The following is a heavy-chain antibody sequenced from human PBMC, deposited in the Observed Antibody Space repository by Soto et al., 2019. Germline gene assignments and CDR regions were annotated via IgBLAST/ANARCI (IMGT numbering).Heavy chain of an antibody. CDR3: AGGNALDV. J-gene: IGHJ6*02. CDR2: IHRDEIEK. CDR1: TFPFSTYW. Sequence: ESGGGLVQPGGSLRLSCAASTFPFSTYWMTWVRQAPGKGLEWVANIHRDEIEKYYMDSVKGRFTISRDNAKNSLYLQMTSLRAEDTAVYYCAGGNALDVWGQGTTVTVSS. V-gene: IGHV3-7*01.